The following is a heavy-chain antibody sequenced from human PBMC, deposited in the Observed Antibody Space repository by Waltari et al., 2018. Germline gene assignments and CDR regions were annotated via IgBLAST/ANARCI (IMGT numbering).Heavy chain of an antibody. Sequence: QVQLQESGPGLVKPSQTLSLTCTVSGGSISSGSYYWIWLRQPAGKGLDWIGRIYTSGCTNENPSHKSRVTRSVDTSKNQFALKLSSVTAADTAVYYCARDATYYYDSSGYYYDAFDIWGQGTMVTVSS. D-gene: IGHD3-22*01. CDR1: GGSISSGSYY. J-gene: IGHJ3*02. V-gene: IGHV4-61*02. CDR2: IYTSGCT. CDR3: ARDATYYYDSSGYYYDAFDI.